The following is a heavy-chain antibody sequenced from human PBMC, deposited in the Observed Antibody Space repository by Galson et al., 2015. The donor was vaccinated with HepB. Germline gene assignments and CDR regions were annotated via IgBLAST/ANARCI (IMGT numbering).Heavy chain of an antibody. CDR3: AKAQSVVVVAASDY. CDR1: GFTFSSYG. CDR2: ISYDGSNK. J-gene: IGHJ4*02. V-gene: IGHV3-30*18. D-gene: IGHD2-15*01. Sequence: SLRLSCAASGFTFSSYGMHWVRQAPGKGLEWVAVISYDGSNKYYADSVKGRFTISRDNSKNTLYLQMNSLRAEDTAVYYCAKAQSVVVVAASDYWGQGTLVTVSS.